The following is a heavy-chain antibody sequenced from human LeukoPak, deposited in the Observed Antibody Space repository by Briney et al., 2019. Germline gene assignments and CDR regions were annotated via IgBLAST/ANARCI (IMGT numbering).Heavy chain of an antibody. V-gene: IGHV3-21*01. D-gene: IGHD3-10*01. CDR3: ARDLLIMVRGPLP. Sequence: GGSLRLSCAASGFTFSSYSMNWVRQAPGKGLEWVSSISSSSSYIYYADSVKGRFTISRDNAKNSLYLQMNSLRAEDTAVYYCARDLLIMVRGPLPWGQGTLVTVSS. CDR2: ISSSSSYI. CDR1: GFTFSSYS. J-gene: IGHJ4*02.